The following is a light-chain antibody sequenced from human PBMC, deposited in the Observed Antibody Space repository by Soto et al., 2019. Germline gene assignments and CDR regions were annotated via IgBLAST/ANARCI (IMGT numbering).Light chain of an antibody. V-gene: IGKV3-15*01. CDR3: GQFVSSRRT. J-gene: IGKJ1*01. CDR1: RSVSSN. Sequence: EIVMTQSPATLSVSPGERATLSFRASRSVSSNLAWYQQRPGQAPRLLIYGASTRATDIPPRFSGSGSGTEFILTINRLEPEDFAVYFCGQFVSSRRTFGQGTKVDIK. CDR2: GAS.